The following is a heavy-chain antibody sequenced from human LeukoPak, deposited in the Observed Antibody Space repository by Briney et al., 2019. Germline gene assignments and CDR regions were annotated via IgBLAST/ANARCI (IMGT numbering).Heavy chain of an antibody. CDR2: ISGSGGST. V-gene: IGHV3-23*01. CDR3: AKEAKKGSYDSSGYFDN. Sequence: PGRSLRLSCAASGFTFSSYAMSWVRQAPGKGLEWVSAISGSGGSTYYADSVKGRFTISRDNSKNTLYLQMNSLRAEDTAVYYCAKEAKKGSYDSSGYFDNWGQGTLVTVSS. D-gene: IGHD3-22*01. J-gene: IGHJ4*02. CDR1: GFTFSSYA.